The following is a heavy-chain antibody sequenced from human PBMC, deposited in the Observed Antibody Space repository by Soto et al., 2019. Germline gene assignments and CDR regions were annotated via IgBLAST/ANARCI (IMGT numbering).Heavy chain of an antibody. J-gene: IGHJ6*02. V-gene: IGHV1-3*01. CDR1: GSTFTSYS. Sequence: ASVKVSCKASGSTFTSYSLHWVRQAPGQRAERMGWINAGNGNTKYSQKFQGRVTITRDTSASTAYMELSSLRSEDTAVYYCARVGQFITTVTAYYYYVMDVCGQWSTVTVS. CDR2: INAGNGNT. CDR3: ARVGQFITTVTAYYYYVMDV. D-gene: IGHD4-17*01.